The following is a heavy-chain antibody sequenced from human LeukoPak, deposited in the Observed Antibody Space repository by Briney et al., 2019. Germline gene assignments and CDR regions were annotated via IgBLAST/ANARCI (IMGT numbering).Heavy chain of an antibody. CDR2: ISHSGST. CDR3: ARIHCTSTSCSHRGIDY. Sequence: SETLSLTCGVYGDSFSGYYWSRIRQPPGMGLEWIAEISHSGSTNYNPSLRSRVTISVDTSKNQFSLKLSSVTAADTAVYYCARIHCTSTSCSHRGIDYWGQGTLVTVSS. V-gene: IGHV4-34*01. CDR1: GDSFSGYY. J-gene: IGHJ4*02. D-gene: IGHD2-2*01.